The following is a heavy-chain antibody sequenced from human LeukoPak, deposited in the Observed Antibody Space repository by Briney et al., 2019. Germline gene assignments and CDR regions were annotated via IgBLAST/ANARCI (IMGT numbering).Heavy chain of an antibody. Sequence: GRSLRLSCAASGFTFSSYAMHWVRQAPGKGLEWVAVISYDGSNKYYADSVKGRFTISRDNSKNTLYLQMNSLRAEDTAVYYCARANNFRYGLDYYYYYMDVWGKGTTVTVSS. V-gene: IGHV3-30*01. CDR2: ISYDGSNK. J-gene: IGHJ6*03. D-gene: IGHD4-17*01. CDR1: GFTFSSYA. CDR3: ARANNFRYGLDYYYYYMDV.